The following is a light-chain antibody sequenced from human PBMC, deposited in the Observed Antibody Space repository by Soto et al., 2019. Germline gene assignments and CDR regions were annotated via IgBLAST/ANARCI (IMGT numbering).Light chain of an antibody. J-gene: IGKJ5*01. CDR1: QFLSSY. Sequence: EVVLTQSPATLSLSPGERATLSCRASQFLSSYLAWYQQKPGQPPRLLIYYTSNRATGIPARFSGSGSGTDFTLTISSLEPEDFAVYYCQQRSNWPPITFGQGTRLEIK. CDR3: QQRSNWPPIT. V-gene: IGKV3-11*01. CDR2: YTS.